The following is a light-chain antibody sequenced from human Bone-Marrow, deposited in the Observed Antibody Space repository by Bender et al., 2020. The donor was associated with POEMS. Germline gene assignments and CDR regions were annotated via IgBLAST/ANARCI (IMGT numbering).Light chain of an antibody. J-gene: IGLJ3*02. CDR3: QSYDNSLGGWV. V-gene: IGLV2-14*01. Sequence: QSALTQPASVSGSPGQSITMSCSGTSSDVGAYNYVSWYQQHPGKTPKLMVFDVSKRPSGVPDRFSGSKSGNTASLTISGLQAEDEGDYYCQSYDNSLGGWVFGGGTKLTVL. CDR1: SSDVGAYNY. CDR2: DVS.